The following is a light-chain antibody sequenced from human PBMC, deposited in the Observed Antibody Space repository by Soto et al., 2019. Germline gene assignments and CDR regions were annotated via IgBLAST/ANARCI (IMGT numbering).Light chain of an antibody. J-gene: IGKJ1*01. V-gene: IGKV1-5*03. CDR1: QSISSW. Sequence: DIQMTQSPSTLSASVGDRVTTTCRASQSISSWLAWYQQKPGKAPKLLIYKASSLEGGVPSRFSGSGSGTEFTLTISSLQPDDFATYYCQQYNSYWTFGQGTKVEIK. CDR2: KAS. CDR3: QQYNSYWT.